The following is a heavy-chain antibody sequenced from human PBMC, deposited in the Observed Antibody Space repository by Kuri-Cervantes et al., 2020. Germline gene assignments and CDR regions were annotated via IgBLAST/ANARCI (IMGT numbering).Heavy chain of an antibody. Sequence: ASVKVSCKASGYTFTGYYMHWVRQAPGQGLEWMGWINPNSGGTNYAQKFQGRVTMTRDTSISTAYMELSRLRSDDTAVYYCARELEDIVVVPAAPWGQGTQVTVSS. CDR2: INPNSGGT. J-gene: IGHJ5*02. V-gene: IGHV1-2*02. D-gene: IGHD2-2*01. CDR1: GYTFTGYY. CDR3: ARELEDIVVVPAAP.